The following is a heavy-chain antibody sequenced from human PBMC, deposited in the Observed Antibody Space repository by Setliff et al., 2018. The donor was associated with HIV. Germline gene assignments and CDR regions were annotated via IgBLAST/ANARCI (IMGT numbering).Heavy chain of an antibody. CDR1: GHSFTDYL. CDR3: ARQGAVGVDFDY. V-gene: IGHV1-2*02. CDR2: TNPNTGAT. Sequence: ASVKVSCKAAGHSFTDYLIHWVRQAPGQGLDWMGWTNPNTGATRFAQKFQVMVTMTTNTSFSTAYMGLRSLRSDYSSFYFCARQGAVGVDFDYWGQALLFTVSS. J-gene: IGHJ4*02.